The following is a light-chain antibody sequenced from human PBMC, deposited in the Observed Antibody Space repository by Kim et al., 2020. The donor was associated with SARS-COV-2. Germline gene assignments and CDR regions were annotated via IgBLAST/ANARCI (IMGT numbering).Light chain of an antibody. CDR3: QQYAYWRA. CDR2: GAS. CDR1: QSISSN. V-gene: IGKV3-15*01. J-gene: IGKJ5*01. Sequence: EIVMTQSPPTLSLSPGERATLSCRASQSISSNLAWYQQKPGQAPRVLIYGASARATGIPARFSGSGSGTEFTLTISNLQSEDFAVYYCQQYAYWRAFGQGTRLEIK.